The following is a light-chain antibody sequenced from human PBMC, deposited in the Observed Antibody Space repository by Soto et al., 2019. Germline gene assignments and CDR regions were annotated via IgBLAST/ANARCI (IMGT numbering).Light chain of an antibody. Sequence: QSALTQPASVSGSPGQSITISCTGTSSDVGAYNYVSWYQQHPGKDPKLMIYEVSNRPSGVSTRFSGSNSGNTASLTISGLQAEDDADYYYSSYTGSSTLLYVFGTGTKLTVL. CDR3: SSYTGSSTLLYV. J-gene: IGLJ1*01. V-gene: IGLV2-14*01. CDR2: EVS. CDR1: SSDVGAYNY.